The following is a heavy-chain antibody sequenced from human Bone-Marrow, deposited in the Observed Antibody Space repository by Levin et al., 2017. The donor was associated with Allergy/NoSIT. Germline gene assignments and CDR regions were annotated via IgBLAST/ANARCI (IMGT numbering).Heavy chain of an antibody. Sequence: LSLPCAASGFTFSTYYMSWIRQAPGKGPEWISYITNRGSTIYYADSVKGRFTISRDNTKNSLYLQMNSLRAEDTAVYYCAKGLGACSGGSCYDYWGQGTLVTVSS. CDR1: GFTFSTYY. CDR3: AKGLGACSGGSCYDY. J-gene: IGHJ4*02. V-gene: IGHV3-11*01. D-gene: IGHD2-15*01. CDR2: ITNRGSTI.